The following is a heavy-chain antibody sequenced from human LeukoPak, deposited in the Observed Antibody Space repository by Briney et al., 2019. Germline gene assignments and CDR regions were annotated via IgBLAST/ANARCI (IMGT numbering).Heavy chain of an antibody. D-gene: IGHD1-26*01. V-gene: IGHV3-74*01. Sequence: PGGSLRLSCEASGFTFSSHWMHWVRQAPGKGLVWVARIHSDGSRTTYADSVKGRFTISRDNAKNTLYLQMNSLRAEDTAVYYCAGDHLMYRVFDYWGQGTLVTVSS. CDR1: GFTFSSHW. CDR3: AGDHLMYRVFDY. J-gene: IGHJ4*02. CDR2: IHSDGSRT.